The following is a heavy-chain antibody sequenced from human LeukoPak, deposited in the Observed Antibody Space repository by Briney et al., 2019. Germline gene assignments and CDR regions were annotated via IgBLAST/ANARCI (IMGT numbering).Heavy chain of an antibody. D-gene: IGHD1-26*01. CDR2: IYYSGYT. CDR1: GGSVSSNIHY. V-gene: IGHV4-39*07. J-gene: IGHJ5*02. CDR3: ARDRMGGSGEKWFDP. Sequence: SETLSLTCTVSGGSVSSNIHYWVWLRQPPGTGLQWIGSIYYSGYTYYNPSLRSRVTISVDTSKNHFSLKMSSVTAADTALYYCARDRMGGSGEKWFDPWGQGTLVTVSS.